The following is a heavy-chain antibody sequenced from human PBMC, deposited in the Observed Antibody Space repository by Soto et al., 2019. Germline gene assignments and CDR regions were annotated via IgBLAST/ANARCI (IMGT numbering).Heavy chain of an antibody. CDR1: GFSLSTSGVG. D-gene: IGHD1-26*01. CDR2: IYWDDDK. J-gene: IGHJ4*02. Sequence: QITLKESGPTLVKPTQTLTLTCTLSGFSLSTSGVGVGWIRQPPGKALEWLALIYWDDDKRYSPSLKSRVTITKGSSKNHVAQTTTNIDPIDTATYYGAMSTIVGPHLRFDFWGEGP. CDR3: AMSTIVGPHLRFDF. V-gene: IGHV2-5*02.